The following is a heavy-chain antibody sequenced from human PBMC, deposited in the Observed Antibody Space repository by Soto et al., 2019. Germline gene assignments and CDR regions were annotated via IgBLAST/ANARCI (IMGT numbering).Heavy chain of an antibody. Sequence: QVQLQESGPGLVKPSQTLSLTCTVSGGSISSGGYYWSWIRQPPGEGLEWIGYIYYSGSTYYNPSLKRRVTMSVDTSKNRFALKLSSVTAADTAVYYCARGYYDSSGYYFVYWGQGTLVTVSS. CDR2: IYYSGST. CDR1: GGSISSGGYY. J-gene: IGHJ4*02. D-gene: IGHD3-22*01. CDR3: ARGYYDSSGYYFVY. V-gene: IGHV4-31*03.